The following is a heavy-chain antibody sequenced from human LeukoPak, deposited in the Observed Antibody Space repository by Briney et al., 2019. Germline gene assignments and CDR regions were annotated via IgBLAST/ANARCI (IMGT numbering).Heavy chain of an antibody. CDR1: GYTFTGYY. CDR2: INPNSGGT. V-gene: IGHV1-2*02. Sequence: ASVKVSCKASGYTFTGYYMHWVRQAPGQGLEWMGWINPNSGGTNYAQKFQGRVTMTRDTSISTAYMELSRLRSDDTAVYYCARGRGYDFHAFDIWGQGTMVTVSS. CDR3: ARGRGYDFHAFDI. J-gene: IGHJ3*02. D-gene: IGHD3-3*01.